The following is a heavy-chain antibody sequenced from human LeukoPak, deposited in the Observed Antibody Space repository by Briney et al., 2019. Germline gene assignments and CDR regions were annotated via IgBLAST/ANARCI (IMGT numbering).Heavy chain of an antibody. D-gene: IGHD3-3*01. J-gene: IGHJ5*02. CDR2: IKSKTDGGTT. CDR1: GFTFSNAW. Sequence: PGGSLRLSCVASGFTFSNAWMSWVRQAPGKGLEWVGRIKSKTDGGTTDYAAPVKGRFTISRDDSKNTLYLQMNSLKNEDTAVYYCTTAHYDFWSGEAFDPWGQGTLVTVSS. V-gene: IGHV3-15*01. CDR3: TTAHYDFWSGEAFDP.